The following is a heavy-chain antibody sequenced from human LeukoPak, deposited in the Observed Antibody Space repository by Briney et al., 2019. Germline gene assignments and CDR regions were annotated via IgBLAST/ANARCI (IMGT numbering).Heavy chain of an antibody. D-gene: IGHD1-26*01. CDR1: GGSISSSSYY. Sequence: PSETLSLTRTVSGGSISSSSYYWGWIRQPPGKGLEWIRSIYYSGSTYYNPSLKSRVTISVDTSKNQFSLKLSSVTAADTAVYYCAIKVDPSYYYYYYMDVWGKGTTVTVSS. CDR2: IYYSGST. CDR3: AIKVDPSYYYYYYMDV. J-gene: IGHJ6*03. V-gene: IGHV4-39*01.